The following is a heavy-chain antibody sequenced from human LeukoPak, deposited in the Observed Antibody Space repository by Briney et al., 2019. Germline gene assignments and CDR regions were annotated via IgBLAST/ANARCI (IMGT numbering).Heavy chain of an antibody. Sequence: ASVKVSCKASGYTLTGYYMHWVRQVPGQALEWMGWINPNSGGTNYAQKFQGRVTMTRDTSITTAYMELSRLRSDDTAVYYCARGFSSWYLSPYYLEYCGQGTPVTVSS. CDR3: ARGFSSWYLSPYYLEY. D-gene: IGHD6-13*01. CDR2: INPNSGGT. CDR1: GYTLTGYY. J-gene: IGHJ4*02. V-gene: IGHV1-2*02.